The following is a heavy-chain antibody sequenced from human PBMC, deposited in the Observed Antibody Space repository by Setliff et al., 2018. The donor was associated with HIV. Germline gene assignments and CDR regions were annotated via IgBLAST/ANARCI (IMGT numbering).Heavy chain of an antibody. J-gene: IGHJ4*02. V-gene: IGHV1-18*01. CDR1: GYTFTSYG. Sequence: RASVKVSCKASGYTFTSYGISWVRQAPGQGIEWMGWISAYNGNTNYAQNLQGRVTMTIDTSTSTAYMELRSLRSDDTAVYYCARERWSRYCSSSSCYRDLDYWGQGTLVTVSS. D-gene: IGHD2-2*01. CDR3: ARERWSRYCSSSSCYRDLDY. CDR2: ISAYNGNT.